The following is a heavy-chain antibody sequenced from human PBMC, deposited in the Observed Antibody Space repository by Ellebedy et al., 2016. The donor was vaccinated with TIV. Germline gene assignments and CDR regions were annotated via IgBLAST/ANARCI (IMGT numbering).Heavy chain of an antibody. J-gene: IGHJ5*02. CDR3: SVDYCSSTSCYP. CDR2: ISSSSSYI. CDR1: GFTFSSYS. Sequence: GESLKISCAASGFTFSSYSMNWVRQAPGKGLEWVSSISSSSSYIYYADSVKGRFTISRDNAKNSLYLQMNSLSAEDTAVYYCSVDYCSSTSCYPWGQGTLVTVSS. D-gene: IGHD2-2*01. V-gene: IGHV3-21*01.